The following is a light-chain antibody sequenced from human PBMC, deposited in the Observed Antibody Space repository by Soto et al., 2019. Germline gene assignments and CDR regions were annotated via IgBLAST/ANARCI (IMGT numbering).Light chain of an antibody. Sequence: DIQMTQSPSSLSASVGDRVTITCQASQDITNYLNWYQQKPGRAPRLLLYDASSLETGVPSRFSGSGSGTYFTLTISSLQPEDVATYYCQHYDHLPITFGQGTRLEIK. CDR1: QDITNY. J-gene: IGKJ5*01. V-gene: IGKV1-33*01. CDR3: QHYDHLPIT. CDR2: DAS.